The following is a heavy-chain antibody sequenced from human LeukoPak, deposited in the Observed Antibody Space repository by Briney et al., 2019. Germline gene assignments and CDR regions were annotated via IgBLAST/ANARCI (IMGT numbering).Heavy chain of an antibody. D-gene: IGHD3-22*01. CDR1: GYTFTSYG. CDR2: ISAYNGNT. CDR3: ARFYDSSGYYSTALDY. V-gene: IGHV1-18*01. J-gene: IGHJ4*02. Sequence: GASVKVSCKASGYTFTSYGISWVRQAPGQGLEWMGWISAYNGNTNYAQKLQGRVTMTTDTSTSTAYMELRSLRSDDTAVYYCARFYDSSGYYSTALDYWGQGTLVTVSS.